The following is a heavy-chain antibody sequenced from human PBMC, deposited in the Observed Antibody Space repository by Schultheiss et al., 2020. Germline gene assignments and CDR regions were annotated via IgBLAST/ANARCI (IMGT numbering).Heavy chain of an antibody. CDR2: IYYSGNT. V-gene: IGHV4-31*03. Sequence: SETLSLTCTVSGGSISSGGYYWSWIRQHPGKGLEWIGYIYYSGNTYYNPSLKSRVSMSVDTSKNQLSLQLSSVTAADTAVYYCARLAGDYGVWWFDPWGQGTLVTVSS. CDR3: ARLAGDYGVWWFDP. D-gene: IGHD4-17*01. J-gene: IGHJ5*02. CDR1: GGSISSGGYY.